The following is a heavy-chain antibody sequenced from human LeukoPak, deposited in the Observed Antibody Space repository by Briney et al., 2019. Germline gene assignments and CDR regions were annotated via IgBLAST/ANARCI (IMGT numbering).Heavy chain of an antibody. CDR1: GFTFSDYA. Sequence: SGGSLRLSCAASGFTFSDYAIHWVRQAPGKGLEWVAVISYDGSIKFSADSVKGRFTISRDNSKNMLELQMNSLTTEDTAVYYCTREVWYDALSFDYWGQGTLVSVSS. CDR3: TREVWYDALSFDY. D-gene: IGHD2-15*01. CDR2: ISYDGSIK. J-gene: IGHJ4*02. V-gene: IGHV3-30-3*01.